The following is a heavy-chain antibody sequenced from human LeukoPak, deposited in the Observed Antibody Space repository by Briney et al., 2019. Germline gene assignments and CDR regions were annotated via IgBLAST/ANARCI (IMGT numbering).Heavy chain of an antibody. J-gene: IGHJ3*02. Sequence: ASVKVSCKASGGTFSSYAISWVRQAPGQGLEWMGWINPNSGGTNYAQKLQGRVTMTTDTSTSTAYMELRSLRSDDTAVYYCASPTVTMDAFDIWGQGAMVTVSS. CDR3: ASPTVTMDAFDI. CDR1: GGTFSSYA. CDR2: INPNSGGT. D-gene: IGHD4-17*01. V-gene: IGHV1-18*01.